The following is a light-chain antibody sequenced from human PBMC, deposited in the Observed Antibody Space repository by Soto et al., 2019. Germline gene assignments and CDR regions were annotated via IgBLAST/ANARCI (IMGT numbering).Light chain of an antibody. CDR2: KAS. J-gene: IGKJ1*01. CDR1: QSISSW. V-gene: IGKV1-5*03. Sequence: DIQMTQSPSTLSASVGDRVTITCRAGQSISSWLAWYQQKPGKAPKLLIYKASSLESGVPSRFSGSGSGTEFTLTISSLQPVDFATYYCQQYNSYSTFGQGTKVEIK. CDR3: QQYNSYST.